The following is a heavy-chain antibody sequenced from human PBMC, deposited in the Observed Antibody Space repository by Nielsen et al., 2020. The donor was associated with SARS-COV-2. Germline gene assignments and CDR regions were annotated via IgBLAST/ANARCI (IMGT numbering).Heavy chain of an antibody. J-gene: IGHJ5*02. CDR2: ISSSSTYT. D-gene: IGHD3-22*01. Sequence: LSLTCAASGFTFSDSYMSWIRQAPGKGLEWLSYISSSSTYTNYTDSVKGRFTISRGNAKNSLYLQMNSLRAEDTAIYYCASLNFDYYDTSPYPHHWGRGALVTVSS. CDR1: GFTFSDSY. V-gene: IGHV3-11*03. CDR3: ASLNFDYYDTSPYPHH.